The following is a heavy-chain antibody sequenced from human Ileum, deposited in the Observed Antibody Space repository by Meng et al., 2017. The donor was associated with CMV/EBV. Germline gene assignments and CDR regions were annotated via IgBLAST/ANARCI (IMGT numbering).Heavy chain of an antibody. Sequence: PGGSLRLSCAASGFTVSNTFMSWVRQAPGKGLEYVSTIYTGGSASYADSLEGRFTISRDISKNTVFLQMNSLRADDTALYYCVRDVRDWGQGTLVTVSS. CDR3: VRDVRD. V-gene: IGHV3-66*02. CDR2: IYTGGSA. CDR1: GFTVSNTF. J-gene: IGHJ4*02.